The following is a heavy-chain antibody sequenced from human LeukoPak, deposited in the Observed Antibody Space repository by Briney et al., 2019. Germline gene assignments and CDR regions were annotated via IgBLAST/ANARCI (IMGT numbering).Heavy chain of an antibody. J-gene: IGHJ4*02. CDR2: INPSGGST. V-gene: IGHV1-46*01. CDR3: ARVSPISGSYYHY. CDR1: GYTFTSYY. Sequence: GASVKVSCKASGYTFTSYYMHWVRQAPGQGLEWMGIINPSGGSTSYAQKLQGRVTMTTDTSTSTAYMELRSLRSDDTAVYYCARVSPISGSYYHYWGQGTLVTVSS. D-gene: IGHD1-26*01.